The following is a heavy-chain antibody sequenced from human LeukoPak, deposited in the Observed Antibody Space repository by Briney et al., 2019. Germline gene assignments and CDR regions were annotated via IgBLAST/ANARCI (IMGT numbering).Heavy chain of an antibody. CDR1: GSSVSTFY. Sequence: SETLSLTCIVSGSSVSTFYWSWLRQSPGTGVEWVGFVHDTGSTAYNPSLKSRVTISLETSKNQLSLMLTSVSAADPAMYYCARGSTDVYWYLDVWGHGTLVTVSS. CDR3: ARGSTDVYWYLDV. CDR2: VHDTGST. V-gene: IGHV4-59*02. J-gene: IGHJ2*01. D-gene: IGHD1-26*01.